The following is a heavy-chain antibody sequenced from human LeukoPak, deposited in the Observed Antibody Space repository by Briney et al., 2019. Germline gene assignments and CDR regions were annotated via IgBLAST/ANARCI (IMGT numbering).Heavy chain of an antibody. CDR2: ISAYNGNT. CDR1: GYTFTSYG. CDR3: ARDGTRYSSSWRAEYFQH. V-gene: IGHV1-18*01. D-gene: IGHD6-13*01. Sequence: ASVKVSCKASGYTFTSYGISWVRQAPGQGLEWMGWISAYNGNTNYAQKLQGRVTMTTDTSTSTAYMELRSLRSDDTAVYYCARDGTRYSSSWRAEYFQHWGQGTLVTVSS. J-gene: IGHJ1*01.